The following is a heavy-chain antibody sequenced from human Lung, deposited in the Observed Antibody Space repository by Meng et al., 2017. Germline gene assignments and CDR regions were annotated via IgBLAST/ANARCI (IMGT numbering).Heavy chain of an antibody. J-gene: IGHJ4*02. CDR1: GGSFSDYS. Sequence: QVQLRQWGAGLLKPSETLSTPCVVSGGSFSDYSWSWIRQPPGKGLEWIGEINHSGSTNYNPSLESRATIPVDTSQNNLSLKLSSATAADSAVYYCARGPTTMAHDFDYWGQGTLVTVSS. CDR3: ARGPTTMAHDFDY. CDR2: INHSGST. V-gene: IGHV4-34*01. D-gene: IGHD4-11*01.